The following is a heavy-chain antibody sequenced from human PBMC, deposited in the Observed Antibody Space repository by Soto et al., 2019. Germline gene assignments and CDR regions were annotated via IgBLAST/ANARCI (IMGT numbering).Heavy chain of an antibody. J-gene: IGHJ1*01. Sequence: ASVKVSCKASGYTFTSYDINWVRQATGQGLEWMGWMNPNSGNTGYAQKFQGRVTMTRNTSISTAYMELSSLRSEDTAVYYCARGPDLDLWFGELLSSINFQHWGQGTLVTVSS. V-gene: IGHV1-8*01. D-gene: IGHD3-10*01. CDR2: MNPNSGNT. CDR3: ARGPDLDLWFGELLSSINFQH. CDR1: GYTFTSYD.